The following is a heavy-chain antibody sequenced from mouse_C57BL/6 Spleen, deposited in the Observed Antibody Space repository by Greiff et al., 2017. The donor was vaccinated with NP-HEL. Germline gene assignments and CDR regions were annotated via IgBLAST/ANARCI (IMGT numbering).Heavy chain of an antibody. J-gene: IGHJ2*01. Sequence: VQLHQSGAELVRPGASVTLSCKASGYTFTDYEMHWVKQTPVHGLEWIGAIDPETGGTAYNQKFKGKAILTADKSSSTAYMELRSLTSEDSAVYYCTRWGTGFDYWGQGTTLTVSS. CDR2: IDPETGGT. CDR3: TRWGTGFDY. V-gene: IGHV1-15*01. CDR1: GYTFTDYE. D-gene: IGHD4-1*01.